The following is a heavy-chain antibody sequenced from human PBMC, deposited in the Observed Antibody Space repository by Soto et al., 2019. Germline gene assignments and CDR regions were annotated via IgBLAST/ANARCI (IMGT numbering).Heavy chain of an antibody. J-gene: IGHJ6*02. CDR2: IYPGDSDT. CDR3: ARQQGAHYYYYGMDV. V-gene: IGHV5-51*01. Sequence: GESLKISCKGSGYSFTSYWIGWVRQMPGKGLEWMGIIYPGDSDTRYSPSFQGQVTISADKSISTAYLQWSSLKASDTAMYYCARQQGAHYYYYGMDVWGQGTRVTVYS. CDR1: GYSFTSYW.